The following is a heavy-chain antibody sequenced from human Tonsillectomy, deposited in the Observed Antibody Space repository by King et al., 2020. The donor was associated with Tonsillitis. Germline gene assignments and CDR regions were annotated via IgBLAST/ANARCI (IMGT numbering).Heavy chain of an antibody. V-gene: IGHV3-30*03. CDR2: ISFDGRNQ. D-gene: IGHD6-6*01. CDR1: GFSFSTYD. CDR3: SCIAARFV. Sequence: VQLVESGGGVVQPGRSLRLSCAASGFSFSTYDMHWVRQAPGKGLEWVAVISFDGRNQYYADSVKGRFTISRDNSKKTLFLQMNSRRVEDKAVYYCSCIAARFVWGQGTMVTVSA. J-gene: IGHJ3*01.